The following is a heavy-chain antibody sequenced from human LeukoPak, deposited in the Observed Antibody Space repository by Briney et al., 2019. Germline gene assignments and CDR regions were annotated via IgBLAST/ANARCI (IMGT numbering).Heavy chain of an antibody. V-gene: IGHV4-59*01. CDR2: IYYSGST. D-gene: IGHD3-16*02. CDR1: GGSISSYY. J-gene: IGHJ4*02. Sequence: SETLSLTCTVSGGSISSYYWSWIRQPPGKGLEWIGYIYYSGSTNYNPSLKSRISISVDTSKNQFSLKLSSVTAADTAVYYCARADYDYVWGSYRQYYFDYWGQGTLVTVSS. CDR3: ARADYDYVWGSYRQYYFDY.